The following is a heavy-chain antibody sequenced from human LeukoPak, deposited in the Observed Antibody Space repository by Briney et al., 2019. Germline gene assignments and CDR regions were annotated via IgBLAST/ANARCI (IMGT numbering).Heavy chain of an antibody. CDR2: INPNSGGT. CDR1: GYTFTGYY. Sequence: ASVKVSCKASGYTFTGYYMHWLRQAPGQGLEWMGRINPNSGGTNYAQKFQGRVTMTRDTSISTAYMELSRLRSDDTAVYYCARDGTTVTNDHYWGQGTLVTVSS. D-gene: IGHD4-17*01. CDR3: ARDGTTVTNDHY. V-gene: IGHV1-2*06. J-gene: IGHJ4*02.